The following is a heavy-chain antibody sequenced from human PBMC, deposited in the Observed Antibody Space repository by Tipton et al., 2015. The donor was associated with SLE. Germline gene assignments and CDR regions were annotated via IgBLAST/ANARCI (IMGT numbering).Heavy chain of an antibody. D-gene: IGHD1-26*01. CDR3: ARVHFLPDGSYGWFDP. Sequence: QLVQSGAEVKKPGASVKVSCKASGYTFTSFAITWVRQAPGQGLEWMGWISGYNGDTYYAEKFQGRVAMTTDTSASTAYMELRSLRSDDTAVYYCARVHFLPDGSYGWFDPWGQGTLLTVSS. J-gene: IGHJ5*02. CDR2: ISGYNGDT. CDR1: GYTFTSFA. V-gene: IGHV1-18*04.